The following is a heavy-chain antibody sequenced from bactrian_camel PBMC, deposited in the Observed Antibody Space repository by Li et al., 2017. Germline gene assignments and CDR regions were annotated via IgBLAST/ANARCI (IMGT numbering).Heavy chain of an antibody. V-gene: IGHV3S1*01. CDR2: IPADGGTP. Sequence: HVQLVESGGGSVQVGGSLRLSCVASGDTIGRYCMGWFRQIPDKDREGVATIPADGGTPYYADSVKGRFIISLDNTKNTLSLQMNSLKPEDTAMYICAADLGDCPGKRTVELGTGFGWWGQGTQVTVS. CDR3: AADLGDCPGKRTVELGTGFGW. J-gene: IGHJ6*01. D-gene: IGHD1*01. CDR1: GDTIGRYC.